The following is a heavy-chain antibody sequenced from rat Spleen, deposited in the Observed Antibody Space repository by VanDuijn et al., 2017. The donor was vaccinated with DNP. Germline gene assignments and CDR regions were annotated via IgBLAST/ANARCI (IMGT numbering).Heavy chain of an antibody. Sequence: QVQLKESGPGLVQPSQTLSLTCTVSGFSLTSYTLTWVRQPPGKGLEWIAAMSSGGSTDYNSALKSRLSISRDTSKSQVFLKMNSLQTEDIATYYCARDLDYWGQGVMVTVSS. CDR2: MSSGGST. CDR1: GFSLTSYT. CDR3: ARDLDY. V-gene: IGHV2-6*01. J-gene: IGHJ2*01.